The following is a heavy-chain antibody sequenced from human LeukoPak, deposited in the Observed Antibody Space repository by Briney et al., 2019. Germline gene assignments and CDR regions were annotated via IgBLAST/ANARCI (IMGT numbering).Heavy chain of an antibody. J-gene: IGHJ6*03. CDR1: AGSISSFY. CDR2: IFTSGST. CDR3: ARSRLPTVSAYYYYYMDV. Sequence: SETLSLTCTVSAGSISSFYWTWIRQPAGKGLEWIGRIFTSGSTNYNPSLKSRVTMSVDTSKNQFSLKLSSVTAADTAVYYCARSRLPTVSAYYYYYMDVWGKGTTVTISS. V-gene: IGHV4-4*07. D-gene: IGHD4-17*01.